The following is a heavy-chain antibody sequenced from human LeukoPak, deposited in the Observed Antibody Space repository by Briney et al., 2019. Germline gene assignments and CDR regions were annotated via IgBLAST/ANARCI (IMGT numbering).Heavy chain of an antibody. CDR3: AKDFGRNLGGLGY. Sequence: GGSLRLSCAASGFTFSTYTMAWVRQAPGGGLEWVSGISDNGGRTYYADSVKGRFAISRDDSKSTLYLQMNSLRGEDTAVYYCAKDFGRNLGGLGYWGRGTLVIVSS. V-gene: IGHV3-23*01. J-gene: IGHJ4*02. CDR1: GFTFSTYT. D-gene: IGHD1-14*01. CDR2: ISDNGGRT.